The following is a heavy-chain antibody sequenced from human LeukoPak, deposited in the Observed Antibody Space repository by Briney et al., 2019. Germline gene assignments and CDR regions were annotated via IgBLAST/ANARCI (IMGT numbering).Heavy chain of an antibody. J-gene: IGHJ4*02. Sequence: GGSLRLSCAASGFTFSSYGMHWVRQAPGKGLEWVAVISYDGSNKYYADSVKGRFTISRDNSKNTLCLQMNSLRAEDTAVYYCAKVTYGSGTPDDYWGQGTLVTVSS. CDR2: ISYDGSNK. CDR1: GFTFSSYG. CDR3: AKVTYGSGTPDDY. V-gene: IGHV3-30*18. D-gene: IGHD3-10*01.